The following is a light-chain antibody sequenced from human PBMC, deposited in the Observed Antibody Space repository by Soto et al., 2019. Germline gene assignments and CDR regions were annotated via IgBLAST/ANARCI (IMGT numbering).Light chain of an antibody. CDR2: EVI. CDR1: SSDVGSYDL. V-gene: IGLV2-23*02. Sequence: QSALTQPASVSGSPGQSITISCTGTSSDVGSYDLVSWYQQHPGKAPKVMIYEVIKRPSGVPNRFSGSKSGYTASLKIFWLQAEDEADYHCCSYAGGSTYVFGTGTKVTVL. CDR3: CSYAGGSTYV. J-gene: IGLJ1*01.